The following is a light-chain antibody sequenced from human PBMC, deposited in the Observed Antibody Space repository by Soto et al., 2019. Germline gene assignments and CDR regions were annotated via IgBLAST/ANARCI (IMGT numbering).Light chain of an antibody. CDR3: QQYSAYPFT. CDR2: KAS. V-gene: IGKV1-5*03. Sequence: DIQMTQSPSTLSASVGDRVTITCRASQSLITWLAWYQQKPGKAPKLLINKASILQSGVSSRFSGSGSGAEFALTISGLQPDDFATYFCQQYSAYPFTFGPGTTVDLK. CDR1: QSLITW. J-gene: IGKJ3*01.